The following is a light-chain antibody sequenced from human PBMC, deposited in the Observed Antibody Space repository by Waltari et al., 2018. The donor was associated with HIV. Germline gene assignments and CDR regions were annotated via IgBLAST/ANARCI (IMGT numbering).Light chain of an antibody. CDR2: KAS. J-gene: IGKJ1*01. Sequence: DIQITQFPSTLSASVGDRVTITCRASPRISSRLAWYQQKPGKAPKLLIYKASSLDSGVPSRFSGSGSGTEFTLTISSLQPDDFATYYCQQYSTYPAFGQGTKVEIK. V-gene: IGKV1-5*03. CDR3: QQYSTYPA. CDR1: PRISSR.